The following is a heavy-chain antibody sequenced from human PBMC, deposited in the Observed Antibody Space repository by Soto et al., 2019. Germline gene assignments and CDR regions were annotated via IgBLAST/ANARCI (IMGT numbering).Heavy chain of an antibody. CDR2: ILYDGSNE. V-gene: IGHV3-30*03. J-gene: IGHJ5*02. CDR1: GFNFNTYG. Sequence: LRLSCSASGFNFNTYGMHWVRQAPGQGLEWVALILYDGSNEYYADSVKGRFTISRDNARNSLYLQMNSLRGEDTAVYYCARDWFDAWGQGTMGTVSS. CDR3: ARDWFDA.